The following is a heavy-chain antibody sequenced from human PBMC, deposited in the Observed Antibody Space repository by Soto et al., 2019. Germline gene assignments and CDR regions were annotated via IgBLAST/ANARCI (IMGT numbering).Heavy chain of an antibody. Sequence: QVQLVESGGGVVQPGRSLRLCCAASGFTFSSYVMHWVRQAPGKGLEWVAVISYDGSNTYYADSVKGRFTVSRDNSKNSLYLQMNSLTTEDTAVYYCAKDLRRWERAAGDSWGQGTLVTVSS. CDR3: AKDLRRWERAAGDS. J-gene: IGHJ4*02. CDR2: ISYDGSNT. D-gene: IGHD1-26*01. CDR1: GFTFSSYV. V-gene: IGHV3-30*18.